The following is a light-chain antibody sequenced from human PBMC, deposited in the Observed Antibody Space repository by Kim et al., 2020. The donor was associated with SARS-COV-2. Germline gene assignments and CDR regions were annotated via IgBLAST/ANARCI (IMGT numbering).Light chain of an antibody. CDR3: QQYNSYPYT. V-gene: IGKV1-5*03. Sequence: DIQMTQSPSTLSASVGDRVTITCRASQSISSWLAWYQQKPGKAPKLLIYKASSLESGVPSRFSGSGSGTEFTLTISTLQPDDFATYSCQQYNSYPYTFGQGTKLDI. CDR1: QSISSW. CDR2: KAS. J-gene: IGKJ2*01.